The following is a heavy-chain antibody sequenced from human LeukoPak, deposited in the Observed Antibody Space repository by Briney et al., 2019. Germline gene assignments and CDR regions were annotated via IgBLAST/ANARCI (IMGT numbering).Heavy chain of an antibody. J-gene: IGHJ4*02. D-gene: IGHD3-10*01. Sequence: ASVKVSCKASGYIFTNYAIHWVRQAPGKGLEYVSAISDNGRQTFYTNSVKDRFTISRDNSKNTLYLQMGSLRAEDMAVYYCARDGSGSPDYWGQGTLVTVSS. CDR2: ISDNGRQT. V-gene: IGHV3-64*01. CDR1: GYIFTNYA. CDR3: ARDGSGSPDY.